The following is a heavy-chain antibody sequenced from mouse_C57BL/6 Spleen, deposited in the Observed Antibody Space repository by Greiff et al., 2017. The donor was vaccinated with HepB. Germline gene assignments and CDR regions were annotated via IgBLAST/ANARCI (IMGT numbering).Heavy chain of an antibody. J-gene: IGHJ2*01. D-gene: IGHD3-3*01. CDR2: IRNKANGYTT. CDR1: GFTFTDYY. V-gene: IGHV7-3*01. Sequence: EVHLVESGGGLVQPGGSLSLSCAASGFTFTDYYMSWVRQPPGKALEWLGFIRNKANGYTTEYSASVKGRFTISRDNSQSILYLQMNALRAEDSATDYCARYLPSLGLFGYWGQGTTLTVSS. CDR3: ARYLPSLGLFGY.